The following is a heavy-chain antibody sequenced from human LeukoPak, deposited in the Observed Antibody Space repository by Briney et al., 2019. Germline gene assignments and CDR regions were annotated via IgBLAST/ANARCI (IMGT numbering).Heavy chain of an antibody. D-gene: IGHD5-18*01. V-gene: IGHV3-33*01. J-gene: IGHJ4*02. CDR2: IWYDGSNK. CDR3: AVLRPGYSYGPFDY. Sequence: EAGGSLRLSCAASGIIFSDFGMHWVRQAPGKGLEWMAIIWYDGSNKYYADSVKGRFTISRDNSQNTMYLQMNSLRAEDTAVYYCAVLRPGYSYGPFDYWGQGTLVTVSS. CDR1: GIIFSDFG.